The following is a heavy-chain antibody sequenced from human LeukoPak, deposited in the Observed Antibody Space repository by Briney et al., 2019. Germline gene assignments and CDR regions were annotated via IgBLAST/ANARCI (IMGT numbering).Heavy chain of an antibody. V-gene: IGHV3-21*01. Sequence: PGGSLRLSCAASGFTFSSYSMNWVRQAPGKGLEWVSSISSSSSYIYYADSVKGRFTIPRDNAKNSLYLQMNSLRAEDTAVYYCASSKVVGATNFDYWGQGTLVTVSS. CDR1: GFTFSSYS. D-gene: IGHD1-26*01. J-gene: IGHJ4*02. CDR2: ISSSSSYI. CDR3: ASSKVVGATNFDY.